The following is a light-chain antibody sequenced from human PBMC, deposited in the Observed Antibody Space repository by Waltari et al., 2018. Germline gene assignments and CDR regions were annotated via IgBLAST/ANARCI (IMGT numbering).Light chain of an antibody. J-gene: IGKJ1*01. CDR1: QTISRY. Sequence: DIQMIQSPSSLSASVGDRVTITCRASQTISRYLNWYQQKPGKAPNLLIYAASSLQSGVPSRFSGSGSVRDFTLIITSLQPEDFATYYCQESYSFARTFGQGTKVEIK. CDR3: QESYSFART. CDR2: AAS. V-gene: IGKV1-39*01.